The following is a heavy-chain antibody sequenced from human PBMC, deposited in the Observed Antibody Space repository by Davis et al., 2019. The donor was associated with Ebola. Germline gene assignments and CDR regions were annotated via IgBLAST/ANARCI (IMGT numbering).Heavy chain of an antibody. J-gene: IGHJ4*02. D-gene: IGHD3-10*01. V-gene: IGHV2-5*02. Sequence: SGPTLVKPTQTLTLTCTFSGFSLSTSGMGVGWIRQPLGKALEWLALIYWDDDKRYRPSLKSRLTITKDTSKNQVVLTMINMDPVDTATYYCAHRLGRFGEWNFDYWGLGTLVTVSS. CDR2: IYWDDDK. CDR1: GFSLSTSGMG. CDR3: AHRLGRFGEWNFDY.